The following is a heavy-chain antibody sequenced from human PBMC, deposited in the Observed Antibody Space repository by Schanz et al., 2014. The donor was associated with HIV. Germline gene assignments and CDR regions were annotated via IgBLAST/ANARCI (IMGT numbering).Heavy chain of an antibody. CDR2: ISTYNGHT. D-gene: IGHD2-8*01. CDR3: ARDYPGGVYGMDV. J-gene: IGHJ6*02. CDR1: GYTFTNYG. Sequence: QVQLVQSGAEVRKSGASVKVSCKASGYTFTNYGITWVRQAPGQGLEWMGWISTYNGHTKYAQKFQGRLIMTRDTPTATAYMELRSLRSDDTAVYYCARDYPGGVYGMDVWGQGTTVTVSS. V-gene: IGHV1-18*01.